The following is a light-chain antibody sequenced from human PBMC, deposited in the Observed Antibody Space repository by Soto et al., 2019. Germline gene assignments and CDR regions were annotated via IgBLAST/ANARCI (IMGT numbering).Light chain of an antibody. CDR2: DAS. CDR3: QQRSNWPLT. Sequence: EIVLTQSPATLSLSPGERATLSCRASQSVSSYLAWYQQKPGQAPRLLIYDASNRATGIPARFSGSGSGTDFTLTISSLEPEDFAVYYCQQRSNWPLTCGQGTLLEIK. J-gene: IGKJ5*01. CDR1: QSVSSY. V-gene: IGKV3-11*01.